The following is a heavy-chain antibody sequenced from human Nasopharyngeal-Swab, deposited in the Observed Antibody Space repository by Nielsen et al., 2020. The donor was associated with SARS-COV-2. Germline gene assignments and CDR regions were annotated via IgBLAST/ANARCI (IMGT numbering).Heavy chain of an antibody. CDR3: ASERNGFDY. D-gene: IGHD2-8*01. V-gene: IGHV3-30*03. CDR1: GFTFSTYW. CDR2: MAHDGNYI. Sequence: GESLKISCAASGFTFSTYWMSWVRQAPGKGLEWVAVMAHDGNYIHYADSVKGRFTISRDNSNNMLYLQMNSLRVEDTAIYFCASERNGFDYWGQGTLVTISS. J-gene: IGHJ4*02.